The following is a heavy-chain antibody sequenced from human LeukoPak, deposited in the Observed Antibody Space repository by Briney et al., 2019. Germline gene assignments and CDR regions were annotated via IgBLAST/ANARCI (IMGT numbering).Heavy chain of an antibody. CDR1: GYTFASYG. V-gene: IGHV1-18*01. CDR3: ARDAVRVTTAGGPDY. J-gene: IGHJ4*02. CDR2: ISAYDGNT. Sequence: GASVKVSCKASGYTFASYGISWVRQAPGQVLEWMGWISAYDGNTKYAQKFHGRVTVTRDTSTSTAYMVRRSLTSGYTPLYYCARDAVRVTTAGGPDYWGQGTLVTVSS. D-gene: IGHD6-13*01.